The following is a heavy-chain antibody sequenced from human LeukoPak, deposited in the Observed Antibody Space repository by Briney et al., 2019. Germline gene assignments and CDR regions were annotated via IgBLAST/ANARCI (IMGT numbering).Heavy chain of an antibody. V-gene: IGHV4-39*01. D-gene: IGHD5-12*01. Sequence: PSETLSLTCTVSGGSISSSSYYWGWLRQPPGKGLEWIRSIYYSGSTYYNPSLKSRVTISVDTSKNQFSLKLSSVTAADTAVYYCARHESPYSPYFDYWGQGTLVTVSS. J-gene: IGHJ4*02. CDR3: ARHESPYSPYFDY. CDR1: GGSISSSSYY. CDR2: IYYSGST.